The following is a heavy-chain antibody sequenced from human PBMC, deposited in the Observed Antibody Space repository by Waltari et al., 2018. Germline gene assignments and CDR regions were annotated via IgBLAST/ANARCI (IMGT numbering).Heavy chain of an antibody. D-gene: IGHD3-22*01. V-gene: IGHV1-2*04. J-gene: IGHJ3*02. CDR3: ARGGGITMIRRAFDI. CDR2: IKPNSGGT. CDR1: GYTFTGYY. Sequence: QVQLVQSGAAVKKPGASVKVSCKASGYTFTGYYMNWVRQTPGQGLEWMGWIKPNSGGTNYAQKFQGWVTMTRDTSISTAYMELSRLRSDDTAVYYCARGGGITMIRRAFDIWGQGTMVTVSS.